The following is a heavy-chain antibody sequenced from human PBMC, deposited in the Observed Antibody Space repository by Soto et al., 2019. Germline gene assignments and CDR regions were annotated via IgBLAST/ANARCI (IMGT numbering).Heavy chain of an antibody. CDR1: GGSFSRYY. Sequence: SDTLSLTCAVYGGSFSRYYWILIHQPPGKGLDCMGVITDSGSTNYKPSLKSRVTISVDTSKNQFSLRLSSVTAADTAACYCGRGKNWDNFWSGSPSSYGMEVWGQGTTVTVS. J-gene: IGHJ6*02. CDR2: ITDSGST. V-gene: IGHV4-34*01. CDR3: GRGKNWDNFWSGSPSSYGMEV. D-gene: IGHD3-3*01.